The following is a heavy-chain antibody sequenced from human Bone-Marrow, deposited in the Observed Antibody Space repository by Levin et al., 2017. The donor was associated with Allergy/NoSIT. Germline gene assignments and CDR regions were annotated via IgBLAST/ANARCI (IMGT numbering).Heavy chain of an antibody. CDR3: ARVLQYYYYYMDV. CDR2: IYTSGNT. J-gene: IGHJ6*03. Sequence: SETLSLTCTVSGVSITSGNYYWSWIRQPAGKGLEWIGHIYTSGNTNYNPSLKSLVTISVDTSKNQFSLKLRSVTAADTAVYYCARVLQYYYYYMDVWGKGTTVTVSS. CDR1: GVSITSGNYY. V-gene: IGHV4-61*09. D-gene: IGHD5-24*01.